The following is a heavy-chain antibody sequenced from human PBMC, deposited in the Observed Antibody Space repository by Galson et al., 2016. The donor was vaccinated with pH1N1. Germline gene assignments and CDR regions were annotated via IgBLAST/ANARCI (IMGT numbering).Heavy chain of an antibody. J-gene: IGHJ6*02. Sequence: SLRLSCAASGFTFSSYEMNWVRQAPGKGLEWVSYISSSGSTIYYADSVKGRFTISRDNAKNSLYLQMNSRRAEDTAVYYCARDNLGIIDYYYGIDVWGQGTTVTVSS. CDR2: ISSSGSTI. CDR3: ARDNLGIIDYYYGIDV. CDR1: GFTFSSYE. D-gene: IGHD7-27*01. V-gene: IGHV3-48*03.